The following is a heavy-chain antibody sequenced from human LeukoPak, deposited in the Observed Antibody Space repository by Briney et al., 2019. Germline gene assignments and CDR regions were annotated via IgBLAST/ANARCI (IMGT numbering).Heavy chain of an antibody. Sequence: PGGSLRLSCAASGFTFSRYAMNWVRQAPGKGLEWVSGISGSGSLTYYADSVKGRFTISRDNSRTTLFLQMNSLRAEDTAVYYCAKDPKGSTVTTYWFIFWGQGTLVIVSS. D-gene: IGHD4-17*01. J-gene: IGHJ4*02. V-gene: IGHV3-23*01. CDR2: ISGSGSLT. CDR3: AKDPKGSTVTTYWFIF. CDR1: GFTFSRYA.